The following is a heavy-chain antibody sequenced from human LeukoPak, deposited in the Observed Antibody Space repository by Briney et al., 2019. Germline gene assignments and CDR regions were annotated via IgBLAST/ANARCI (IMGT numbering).Heavy chain of an antibody. Sequence: SETLSLTCTVSGGSISSSSYYWGWIRQPPGKGLEWIGSIYYSGSTYYNPSLKSRVTISVDTSKNQFSLKLSSVTAADTAVYYCARAGYCSGGSCYSVSAPALLFSDAFDIWGQGTMVTVSS. D-gene: IGHD2-15*01. CDR1: GGSISSSSYY. J-gene: IGHJ3*02. CDR2: IYYSGST. CDR3: ARAGYCSGGSCYSVSAPALLFSDAFDI. V-gene: IGHV4-39*01.